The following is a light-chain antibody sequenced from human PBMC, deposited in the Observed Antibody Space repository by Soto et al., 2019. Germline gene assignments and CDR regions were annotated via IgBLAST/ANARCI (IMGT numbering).Light chain of an antibody. CDR3: QQSYRTPYT. CDR2: AAS. Sequence: DIQMTQSPSSLSASVGDRVTITCRASQGISNYLIWYQQRQGKAPNLLIYAASNLVSGGPSRFSGSGSGTEFTLTISSLQPEDFATYYCQQSYRTPYTFGQGTKLETK. V-gene: IGKV1-39*01. CDR1: QGISNY. J-gene: IGKJ2*01.